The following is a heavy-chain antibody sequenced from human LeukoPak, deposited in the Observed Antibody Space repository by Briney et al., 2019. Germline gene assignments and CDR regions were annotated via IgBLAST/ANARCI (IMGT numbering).Heavy chain of an antibody. D-gene: IGHD5-18*01. V-gene: IGHV3-49*03. CDR1: GFTFGDYA. CDR3: TSDRGYSYGPPDY. CDR2: IRSKAYGGTT. J-gene: IGHJ4*02. Sequence: GGSLRLSCTASGFTFGDYAMSWFRQAPGKGPEWVGFIRSKAYGGTTEYAASVKGRFTISRDDSKSTAYLQMNSLKTEDTAVYYCTSDRGYSYGPPDYWGQGTLVTVSP.